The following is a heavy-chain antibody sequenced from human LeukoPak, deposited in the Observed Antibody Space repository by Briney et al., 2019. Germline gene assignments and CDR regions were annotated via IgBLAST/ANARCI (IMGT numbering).Heavy chain of an antibody. Sequence: VASVKVSCKASGYTFTGYYMHWVRQAPGQGLEWMGWINPNSGGTNYAQKFQGRVTMTRDTSISTAYMELSRLRSDDTAVYYCARDEGIAVAEHLFDYWGQGTLVTVSS. CDR2: INPNSGGT. D-gene: IGHD6-19*01. CDR3: ARDEGIAVAEHLFDY. CDR1: GYTFTGYY. J-gene: IGHJ4*02. V-gene: IGHV1-2*02.